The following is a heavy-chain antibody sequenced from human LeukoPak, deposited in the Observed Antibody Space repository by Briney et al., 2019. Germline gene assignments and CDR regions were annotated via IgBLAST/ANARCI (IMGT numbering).Heavy chain of an antibody. CDR1: GFTFSSYA. CDR3: ARDRGGSYYWVGPRASDY. CDR2: ISYDGSNK. V-gene: IGHV3-30*04. Sequence: GGSLRLSCAASGFTFSSYAMHWVRQAPGKGLEWVAVISYDGSNKYYADSVKGRFTISRDNSKNTLYLQMNSLRAEDTAVYYCARDRGGSYYWVGPRASDYSGQGTLVTVSS. D-gene: IGHD1-26*01. J-gene: IGHJ4*02.